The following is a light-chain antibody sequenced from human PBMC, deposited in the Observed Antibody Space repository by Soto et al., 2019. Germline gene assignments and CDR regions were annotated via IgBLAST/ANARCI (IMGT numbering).Light chain of an antibody. CDR3: EQVNCFSLS. CDR1: QGISDY. CDR2: GAS. Sequence: DIQLTQSPSFLSASVGDKVTITCRASQGISDYLAWYQQKPGKAPKLLIYGASTLQRGAPSSFGGSGSGTEFTITISTLQTEDFPPPYCEQVNCFSLSFGGGTKVDI. J-gene: IGKJ4*01. V-gene: IGKV1-9*01.